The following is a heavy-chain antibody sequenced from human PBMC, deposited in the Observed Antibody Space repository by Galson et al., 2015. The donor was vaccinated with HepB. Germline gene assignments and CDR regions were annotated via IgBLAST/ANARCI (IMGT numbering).Heavy chain of an antibody. V-gene: IGHV3-21*01. Sequence: SLRLSCAASGFTFSSYSMNWVRQAPGKGLEWVSSISSSSSYIYYADSVKGRFTISRDNAKNSLYLQMNSLRAEDTAVYYCARDAGTWSSGWSWVVYWGQGTLVTVSS. J-gene: IGHJ4*02. CDR3: ARDAGTWSSGWSWVVY. CDR2: ISSSSSYI. CDR1: GFTFSSYS. D-gene: IGHD6-19*01.